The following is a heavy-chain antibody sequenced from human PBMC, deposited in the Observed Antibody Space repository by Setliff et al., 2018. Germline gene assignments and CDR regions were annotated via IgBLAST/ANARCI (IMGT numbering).Heavy chain of an antibody. CDR2: ISPSSSHI. CDR3: AVSPYYYYYMDV. J-gene: IGHJ6*03. V-gene: IGHV3-21*01. D-gene: IGHD2-2*01. CDR1: GFTFSTYS. Sequence: LRLSCAASGFTFSTYSLIWVRQAPGTGLEWVSSISPSSSHIYYADSAEGRFTISRDNAKNSLYLQLNSLRAEDTAVILPAVSPYYYYYMDVWGKGTTVTVSS.